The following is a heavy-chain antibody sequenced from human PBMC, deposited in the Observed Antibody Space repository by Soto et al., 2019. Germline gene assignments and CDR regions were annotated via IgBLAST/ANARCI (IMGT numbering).Heavy chain of an antibody. V-gene: IGHV3-30*18. D-gene: IGHD2-15*01. CDR3: VKDRSDTWSFDY. Sequence: QVQLVESGGGVVQPGRSLRLSCSASGFIYSSCAMHWVRQVPGKGLEWLVVVSHDGTLYPYADSVKGRFTISRDNSRKMLYLQMNSLRPDDTAVYYCVKDRSDTWSFDYWGQGTLVTVSS. CDR2: VSHDGTLY. CDR1: GFIYSSCA. J-gene: IGHJ4*02.